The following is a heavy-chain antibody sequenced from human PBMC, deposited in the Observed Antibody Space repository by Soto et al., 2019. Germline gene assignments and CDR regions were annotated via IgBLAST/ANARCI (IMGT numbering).Heavy chain of an antibody. V-gene: IGHV3-23*01. CDR3: AKDPNYDILTGHYYFDY. J-gene: IGHJ4*02. CDR2: ISGSGGST. CDR1: GFTFSSYA. Sequence: EVQLLDSGGGLVQPGGSLRLSCAASGFTFSSYAMSWVRQAPGKGLEWVSAISGSGGSTYYADSVKGRFTISRDNSKNTLYLQMNSLRAEDTAVYYCAKDPNYDILTGHYYFDYWGQGTLVTVSS. D-gene: IGHD3-9*01.